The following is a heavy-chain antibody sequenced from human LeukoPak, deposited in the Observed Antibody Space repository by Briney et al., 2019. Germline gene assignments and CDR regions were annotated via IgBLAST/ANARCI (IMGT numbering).Heavy chain of an antibody. Sequence: SETLSLTCTVSGGSLSSSSYYWGWIRQPPGKGLEWIGSIYYSGSTYYNPSLKSRVTISVDTSKNQFSLKLSSVTAADTAVYYCARSMLVLGYYFDYWGQGTLVTVSS. V-gene: IGHV4-39*01. CDR3: ARSMLVLGYYFDY. D-gene: IGHD6-13*01. CDR1: GGSLSSSSYY. J-gene: IGHJ4*02. CDR2: IYYSGST.